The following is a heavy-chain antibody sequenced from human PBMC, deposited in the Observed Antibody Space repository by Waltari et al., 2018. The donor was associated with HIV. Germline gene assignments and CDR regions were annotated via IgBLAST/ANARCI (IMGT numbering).Heavy chain of an antibody. D-gene: IGHD6-19*01. Sequence: QVQLQQSGPGLVKPSQTLPLTCVISGDSVSSNSAAWNWIRQSPSRGLEWLGRTYYRSKWYNDYAISVKSRISINPDTSNNQFSLQLNSVTPEDTAVYYCVRDRLYSSGWPNDQYFYYGMDVWGQGTTVTVSS. V-gene: IGHV6-1*01. CDR1: GDSVSSNSAA. CDR3: VRDRLYSSGWPNDQYFYYGMDV. J-gene: IGHJ6*02. CDR2: TYYRSKWYN.